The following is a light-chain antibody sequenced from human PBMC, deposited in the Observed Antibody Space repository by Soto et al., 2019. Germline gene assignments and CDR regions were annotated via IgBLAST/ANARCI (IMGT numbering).Light chain of an antibody. J-gene: IGKJ4*01. CDR1: QSVDKY. CDR3: QQTSSAPLT. CDR2: DAS. V-gene: IGKV1-39*01. Sequence: DIQMTQSPSSLSASVGDRVTITCRASQSVDKYVNWYRQKPGKGPQALIYDASSLKSGVPSRFSATGSGTDFSLTISSLQPEDFATYYCQQTSSAPLTVGGGTKVDI.